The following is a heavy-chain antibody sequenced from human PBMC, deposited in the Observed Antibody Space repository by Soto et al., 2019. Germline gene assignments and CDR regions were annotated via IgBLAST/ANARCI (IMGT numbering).Heavy chain of an antibody. CDR1: GFTFSSYG. D-gene: IGHD6-6*01. CDR3: AKVEYSTRGIDY. Sequence: QVQLVESGGGVVLPGRSLRLSCAASGFTFSSYGMHWVRQAPGKGLEWVAVISYDGSNKYYADSVKGRFTISRDNSKNTLYLQMNSLRAEDTAVYYCAKVEYSTRGIDYWGQGTLVTVSS. CDR2: ISYDGSNK. V-gene: IGHV3-30*18. J-gene: IGHJ4*02.